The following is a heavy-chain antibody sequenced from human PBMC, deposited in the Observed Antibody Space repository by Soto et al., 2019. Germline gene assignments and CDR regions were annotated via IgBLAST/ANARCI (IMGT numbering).Heavy chain of an antibody. J-gene: IGHJ6*02. Sequence: PSQTLSLTCVISGDSVSSNSAAWNWIRQSPSRGLEWLGRTYYRSKWYNDYEVSVKSRITINPDTSKNQFSLQLNSVTPEDTAVYYCARDLYCSSTSCGPDYYYYYGMDVWGQGTTVTVSS. D-gene: IGHD2-2*01. CDR2: TYYRSKWYN. CDR3: ARDLYCSSTSCGPDYYYYYGMDV. V-gene: IGHV6-1*01. CDR1: GDSVSSNSAA.